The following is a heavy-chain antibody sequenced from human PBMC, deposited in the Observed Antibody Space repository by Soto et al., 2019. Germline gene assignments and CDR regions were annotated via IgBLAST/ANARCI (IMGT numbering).Heavy chain of an antibody. CDR3: AREGVGFDY. Sequence: SETPSLTCTVSGGSISSYYWSWIRQPPGKGLEWIGYIYYSGSTNYNPSLKSRVTISVDTSKNQFSLKLSSVTAADTAVYYCAREGVGFDYWGQGTLVTVSS. D-gene: IGHD3-3*01. CDR2: IYYSGST. V-gene: IGHV4-59*01. J-gene: IGHJ4*02. CDR1: GGSISSYY.